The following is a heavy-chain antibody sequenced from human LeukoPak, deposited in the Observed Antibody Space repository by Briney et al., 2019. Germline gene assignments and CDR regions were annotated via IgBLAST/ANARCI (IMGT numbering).Heavy chain of an antibody. CDR3: AKASPAVMTTVRWYYYYYMDV. D-gene: IGHD4-11*01. Sequence: GGSLRLSCAASGFTFSSYAMSWVRQAPGKGLEWVSAISGSGGSTYYADSVKGRFTISRDNSKNTLYLQMNSLRAEDTAVYYCAKASPAVMTTVRWYYYYYMDVWGKGTTVTVSS. CDR2: ISGSGGST. J-gene: IGHJ6*03. V-gene: IGHV3-23*01. CDR1: GFTFSSYA.